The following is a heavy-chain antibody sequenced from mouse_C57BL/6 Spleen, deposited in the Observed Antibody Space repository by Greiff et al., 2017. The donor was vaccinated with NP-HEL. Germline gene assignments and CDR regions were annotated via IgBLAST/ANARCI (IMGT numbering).Heavy chain of an antibody. V-gene: IGHV10-1*01. CDR1: GFSFNTYA. CDR2: IRSKSNDYAT. Sequence: EVKLLESGGGLVQPKGSLKLSCAASGFSFNTYAMNWVRQAPGKGLEWVARIRSKSNDYATYYADSVKDRFTISRDDSESMLYLQMNNLKTEDTAMYYCVSDASWFAYWGQGTLVTVSA. CDR3: VSDASWFAY. J-gene: IGHJ3*01.